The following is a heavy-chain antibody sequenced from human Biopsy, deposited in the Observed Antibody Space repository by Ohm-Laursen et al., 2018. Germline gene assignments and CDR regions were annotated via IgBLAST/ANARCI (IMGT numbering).Heavy chain of an antibody. CDR2: VNPNSGAT. J-gene: IGHJ3*02. D-gene: IGHD3-10*01. CDR1: GYTFTDYS. Sequence: ASVKVSCKVSGYTFTDYSLHWVRQAPGRGLEWMGWVNPNSGATNYAQKFQGRVTMTSDTSISTAYIELRRLISDDTAVYFCARDRMVTIITLVRADTFDIWPRDTGQRLF. V-gene: IGHV1-2*02. CDR3: ARDRMVTIITLVRADTFDI.